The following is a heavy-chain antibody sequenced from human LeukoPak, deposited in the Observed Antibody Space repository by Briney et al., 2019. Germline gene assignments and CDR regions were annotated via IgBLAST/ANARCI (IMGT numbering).Heavy chain of an antibody. Sequence: ASVKVSCKASGYTFTSYGISWVRQAPGQGLEWMGWISAYNGNTNYAQKLQGRVTMTTDTSTSTAYMELRSLRSDDTAVYYCARDLNSSGWSDYYYCYYGMDVWGQGTTVTVSS. CDR3: ARDLNSSGWSDYYYCYYGMDV. D-gene: IGHD6-19*01. CDR1: GYTFTSYG. V-gene: IGHV1-18*01. J-gene: IGHJ6*02. CDR2: ISAYNGNT.